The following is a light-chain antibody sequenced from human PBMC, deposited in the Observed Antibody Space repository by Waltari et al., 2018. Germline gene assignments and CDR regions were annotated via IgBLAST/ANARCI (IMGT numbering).Light chain of an antibody. CDR1: QSVGSY. CDR3: QQRSNWTPHT. CDR2: DAS. V-gene: IGKV3-11*01. J-gene: IGKJ2*01. Sequence: IVLTQSPATLSLSPGDTATLSCRASQSVGSYLAWYQQGRDKPPRLLIYDASNRATGVPARFRGSGSGTDFTLTISSLEAEDFAVYYCQQRSNWTPHTFGQGARLEIK.